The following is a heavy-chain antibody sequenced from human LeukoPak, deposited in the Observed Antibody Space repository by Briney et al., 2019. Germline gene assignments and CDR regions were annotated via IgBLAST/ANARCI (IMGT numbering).Heavy chain of an antibody. V-gene: IGHV3-7*04. CDR2: IKQDGSEK. CDR1: GFTFSSYW. CDR3: GRFTRSGDSVY. Sequence: GGSLRLSCAASGFTFSSYWMSWVCQAPGKGLEWVANIKQDGSEKQYVDSVKGRFAISRDNAENSLYLQTNSLKAEDTAVYYCGRFTRSGDSVYWGQGTLVTVSS. J-gene: IGHJ4*02. D-gene: IGHD7-27*01.